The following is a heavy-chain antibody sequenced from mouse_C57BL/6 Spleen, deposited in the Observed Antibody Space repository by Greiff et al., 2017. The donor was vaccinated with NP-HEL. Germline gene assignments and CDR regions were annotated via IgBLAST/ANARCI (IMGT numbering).Heavy chain of an antibody. V-gene: IGHV14-4*01. CDR1: GFNIKDDY. CDR3: TRYYGSTLYFDY. J-gene: IGHJ2*01. Sequence: EVQLQQSGAELVRPGASVKLSCTASGFNIKDDYMHWVKQRPEQGLEWIGWIAPENGDTEYASKFQGKATITADTSSNTAYLQLSSLTSEDPAVYNGTRYYGSTLYFDYWGQGTTLTVSS. D-gene: IGHD1-1*01. CDR2: IAPENGDT.